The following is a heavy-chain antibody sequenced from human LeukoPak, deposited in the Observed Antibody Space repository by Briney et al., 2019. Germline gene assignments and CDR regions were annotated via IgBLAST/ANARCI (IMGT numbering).Heavy chain of an antibody. CDR1: GYRFTNYW. D-gene: IGHD1-1*01. J-gene: IGHJ3*02. CDR2: IFPDDSDT. CDR3: ARPPVPLQLSSCLDAFDI. Sequence: GESLKISCKGSGYRFTNYWLGWVRQTPGKGLEWMGIIFPDDSDTRYSPSFQGQVTISADKSINTAYLQWSSLRASDTAIYYCARPPVPLQLSSCLDAFDIWGQGTMVTVSS. V-gene: IGHV5-51*01.